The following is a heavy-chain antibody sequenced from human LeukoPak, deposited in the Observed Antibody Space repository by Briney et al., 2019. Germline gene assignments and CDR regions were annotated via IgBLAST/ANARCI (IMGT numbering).Heavy chain of an antibody. Sequence: PGGSLRLSCAASGFTFSSYDIHWVRQATGKGLEWVSGIGTAGEIYYPGSVKGRFTISRENAKNSLYLQMNSLRAGDTAVYYCARVTYGSGTYGAFDYWGQGTLVTVSS. V-gene: IGHV3-13*01. D-gene: IGHD3-10*01. CDR1: GFTFSSYD. CDR2: IGTAGEI. CDR3: ARVTYGSGTYGAFDY. J-gene: IGHJ4*02.